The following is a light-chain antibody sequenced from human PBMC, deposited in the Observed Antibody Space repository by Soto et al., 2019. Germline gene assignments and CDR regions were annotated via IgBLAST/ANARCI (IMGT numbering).Light chain of an antibody. J-gene: IGLJ1*01. Sequence: QSVLTQPASVSGSPGQSITISCTGTSSDVGGYNYVSWYQQHPGKAPKLMIYEVSNWPSGVSNRFSGSKSGNTASLTISGLQAEDEADYYCSSYTSSQRVFGTGTKLTVL. CDR1: SSDVGGYNY. CDR2: EVS. CDR3: SSYTSSQRV. V-gene: IGLV2-14*01.